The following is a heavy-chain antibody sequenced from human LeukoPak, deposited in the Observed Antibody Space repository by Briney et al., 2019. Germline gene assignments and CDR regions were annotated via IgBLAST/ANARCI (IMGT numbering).Heavy chain of an antibody. V-gene: IGHV1-69*05. CDR3: ARERGYSYGSDAFDI. CDR1: GYTFTSYG. CDR2: IIPIFGTA. Sequence: ASVKVSCKASGYTFTSYGISWVRQAPGQGLEWMGGIIPIFGTANYAQKFQGRVTITTDESTSTAYMELSSLRSEDTAVYYCARERGYSYGSDAFDIWGQGTMVTVSS. D-gene: IGHD5-18*01. J-gene: IGHJ3*02.